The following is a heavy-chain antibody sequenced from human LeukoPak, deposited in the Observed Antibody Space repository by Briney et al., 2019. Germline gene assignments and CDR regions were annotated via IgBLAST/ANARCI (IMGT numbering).Heavy chain of an antibody. CDR3: AREDCSGGSCYYYY. Sequence: ASVTVSCKASGYTFTGYYMHWVRQAPGQGLEWMGWINPNSGGTNYAQKFQGRVTMTRDTSISTAYMELSRLRSDDTAVYYCAREDCSGGSCYYYYWGQGTLVTVSS. CDR1: GYTFTGYY. D-gene: IGHD2-15*01. J-gene: IGHJ4*02. V-gene: IGHV1-2*02. CDR2: INPNSGGT.